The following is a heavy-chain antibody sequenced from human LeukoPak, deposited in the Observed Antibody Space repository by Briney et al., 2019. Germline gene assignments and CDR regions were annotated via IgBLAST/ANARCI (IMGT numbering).Heavy chain of an antibody. V-gene: IGHV4-39*01. D-gene: IGHD2-2*01. Sequence: SETLSLTCTVSGGSISGSTFYWGWIRQPPGMGLEWIGSIYYTGTTYYIPSLKSRVTISVDTSNNRYSLKLSYVTGADAAVYYCARRGTSHWPSEYWGQGTLVTVSS. CDR2: IYYTGTT. CDR3: ARRGTSHWPSEY. CDR1: GGSISGSTFY. J-gene: IGHJ4*02.